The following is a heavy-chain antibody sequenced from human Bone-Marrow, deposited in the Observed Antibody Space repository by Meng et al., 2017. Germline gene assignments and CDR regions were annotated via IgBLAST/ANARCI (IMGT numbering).Heavy chain of an antibody. CDR3: ATRGNPYLNC. CDR1: GYTLSSDG. Sequence: QGQLVQSGAEVKKPGASVKCSCAASGYTLSSDGFSWVRQAPGQGLEWLGWINTYNGKTDYAQKFQGRITMTTDTFTSTAYMELRNLRSDDTAVYYCATRGNPYLNCWGQGTLVTVSS. V-gene: IGHV1-18*01. CDR2: INTYNGKT. J-gene: IGHJ4*02.